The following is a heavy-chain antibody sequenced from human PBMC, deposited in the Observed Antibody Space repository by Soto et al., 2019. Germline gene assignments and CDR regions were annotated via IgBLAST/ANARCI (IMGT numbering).Heavy chain of an antibody. V-gene: IGHV1-18*01. CDR1: GYTFSSYG. CDR3: ARERRDAYNLFYGMDV. CDR2: ISAYNDDT. Sequence: ASVKVSCKASGYTFSSYGISWMRQAPGQGLEWMGWISAYNDDTNYAQILQGRVTMTTDTSTSTAYMELRSPRSDDTAVYYCARERRDAYNLFYGMDVWGQGTTVTVSS. J-gene: IGHJ6*02. D-gene: IGHD1-1*01.